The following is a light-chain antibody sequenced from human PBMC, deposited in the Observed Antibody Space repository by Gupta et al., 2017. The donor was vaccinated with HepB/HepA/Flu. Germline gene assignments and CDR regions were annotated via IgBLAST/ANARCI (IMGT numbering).Light chain of an antibody. CDR2: SAS. V-gene: IGKV1-39*01. J-gene: IGKJ4*01. CDR3: LESFTPHFT. CDR1: QTIKSF. Sequence: DIQVTQFPSSLSASVGDRVTITCRTSQTIKSFLNWYQHRPGRAPKLLTYSASVLQSGVPSRFSGSGSATEFTLTISGLLPEDFATYYCLESFTPHFTFGGGTRVEI.